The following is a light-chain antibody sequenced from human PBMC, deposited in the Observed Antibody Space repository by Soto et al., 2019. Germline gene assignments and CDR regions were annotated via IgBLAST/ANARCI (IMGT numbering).Light chain of an antibody. V-gene: IGLV2-14*01. CDR3: SSYTTTTRL. Sequence: QSALTQPASVSGSPGQSITISCTGTSSDIGSNNYVSWFQQRPGKAPTLIIHEVSNRPSGVSTHFSGSKSGNTASLTISGLLPEDEAEYYCSSYTTTTRLFGGGTKVTV. CDR2: EVS. CDR1: SSDIGSNNY. J-gene: IGLJ3*02.